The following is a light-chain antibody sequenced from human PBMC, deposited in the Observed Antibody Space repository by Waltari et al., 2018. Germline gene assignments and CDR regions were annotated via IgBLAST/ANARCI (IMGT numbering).Light chain of an antibody. J-gene: IGKJ1*01. Sequence: EIVLTQSPGTLSLSPGERATLSCWASQSVGRSLAWYQQKRGQAPRLLIYGASTRATGIPDRFSGSGSGTDFSLTISRLDPEDFAVYYCQHYVRLXVTFGXGTXXE. V-gene: IGKV3-20*01. CDR3: QHYVRLXVT. CDR2: GAS. CDR1: QSVGRS.